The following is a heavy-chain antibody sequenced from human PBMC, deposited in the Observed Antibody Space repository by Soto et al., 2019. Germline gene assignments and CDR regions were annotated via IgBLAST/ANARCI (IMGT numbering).Heavy chain of an antibody. Sequence: GGSLRLSCAASGFSFSGSAMGWVRQAPGKWLEWVSTIANSGDTIYYADSVKCRFTISRDNAKNSLYLQMNSLRAEDTAVYYCASIGRGYCTNGVCYILGMDVWGQGTTVTVSS. CDR3: ASIGRGYCTNGVCYILGMDV. CDR2: IANSGDTI. CDR1: GFSFSGSA. V-gene: IGHV3-48*03. D-gene: IGHD2-8*01. J-gene: IGHJ6*02.